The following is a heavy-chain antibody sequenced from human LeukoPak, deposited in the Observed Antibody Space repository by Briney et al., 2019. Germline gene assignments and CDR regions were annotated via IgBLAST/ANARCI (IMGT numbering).Heavy chain of an antibody. D-gene: IGHD3-10*01. CDR2: INHSGST. Sequence: SETLSLTCAVYGGSFSGYYWSWIRQPPGKGLEWIGEINHSGSTNYNPSLKSRVTISVDTSRNQFSLKLSSVTAADTAVYYCARGSVRGKDYWGQGTLVTVSS. CDR3: ARGSVRGKDY. V-gene: IGHV4-34*01. J-gene: IGHJ4*02. CDR1: GGSFSGYY.